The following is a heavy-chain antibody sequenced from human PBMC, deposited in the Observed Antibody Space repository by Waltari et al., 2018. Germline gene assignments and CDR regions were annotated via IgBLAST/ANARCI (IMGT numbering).Heavy chain of an antibody. J-gene: IGHJ2*01. V-gene: IGHV3-33*01. D-gene: IGHD5-18*01. CDR3: ARDRWRHTPGLYLDL. CDR1: GFTFRNFG. Sequence: QVQLVQSGGGVVQPGRSLKLSCAASGFTFRNFGMHWVRQAPGKGLEWGALICAEGSHTSYADSVKNRFTIARDNSKNTLYMQMNSLRGDDTAVYYCARDRWRHTPGLYLDLWGRGTLVSVSS. CDR2: ICAEGSHT.